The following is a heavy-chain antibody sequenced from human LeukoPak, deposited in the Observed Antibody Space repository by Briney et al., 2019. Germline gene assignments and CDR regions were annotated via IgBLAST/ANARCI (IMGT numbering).Heavy chain of an antibody. Sequence: ASVKVSCKASGYTFTSYDINWVRQATGQGLEWMGWMHPNSGNTGYAQKFQGRVTMTRNTSISTAYMELSSLRSEDTAVYFCARGKANYYESSGYHAPGQYLVDYWGQGTVVTVSS. CDR3: ARGKANYYESSGYHAPGQYLVDY. CDR1: GYTFTSYD. D-gene: IGHD3-22*01. V-gene: IGHV1-8*01. CDR2: MHPNSGNT. J-gene: IGHJ4*02.